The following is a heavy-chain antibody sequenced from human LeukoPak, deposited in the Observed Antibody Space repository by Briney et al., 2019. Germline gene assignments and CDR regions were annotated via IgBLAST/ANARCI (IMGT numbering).Heavy chain of an antibody. V-gene: IGHV3-74*01. CDR3: ARDGPAMVPLDY. Sequence: GGSLRLSCAASGFSFSSYWMHWVRQAPGKGLVWVSRINSDGSSTSYADSVRGRFTISRDNAKNTLSLQMDSLRVEDTAVYYCARDGPAMVPLDYWGLGTLVTVSS. CDR2: INSDGSST. D-gene: IGHD5-18*01. CDR1: GFSFSSYW. J-gene: IGHJ4*02.